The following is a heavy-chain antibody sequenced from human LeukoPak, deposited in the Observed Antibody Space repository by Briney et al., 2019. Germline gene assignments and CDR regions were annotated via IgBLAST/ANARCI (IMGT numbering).Heavy chain of an antibody. Sequence: ASETLSLTCTVSGGSISSYYWSWIRQPPGKGLEWIGYIYYNGSTNYNPSLKSRVTISADTSKRNFSLKVKSVTAADTAVYYCARELTMVRGVTNWGQGTLVTVSS. D-gene: IGHD3-10*01. V-gene: IGHV4-59*01. J-gene: IGHJ4*02. CDR2: IYYNGST. CDR3: ARELTMVRGVTN. CDR1: GGSISSYY.